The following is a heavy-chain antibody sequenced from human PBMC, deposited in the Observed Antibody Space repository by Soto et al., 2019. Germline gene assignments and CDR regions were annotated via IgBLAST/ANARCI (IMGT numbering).Heavy chain of an antibody. D-gene: IGHD3-10*01. Sequence: QVQLVQSGAEVKKPGASVKVSCKPSGSTFTSYGITGVRQAPGQGLEWMGWISAYNGNTNYAQKFQGRVTMTTDTSTSTAYMELRSLGSDDTAVYYCASGWFGEFVYQFDYWGQGTLVTVSS. CDR3: ASGWFGEFVYQFDY. V-gene: IGHV1-18*01. CDR2: ISAYNGNT. CDR1: GSTFTSYG. J-gene: IGHJ4*02.